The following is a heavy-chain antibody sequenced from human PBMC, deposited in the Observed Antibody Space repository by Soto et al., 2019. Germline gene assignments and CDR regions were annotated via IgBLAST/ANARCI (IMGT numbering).Heavy chain of an antibody. CDR1: GGSVSSGGYS. CDR3: ARTPTE. D-gene: IGHD4-17*01. J-gene: IGHJ4*02. Sequence: QVQLQESGPGLGKPSETLSLTCTVSGGSVSSGGYSWSWIRQPPGKGLEWIGYIYYSGSTNYNPSLKSRVTISVDTSKNQFSLKLSSVTAADTAVYYCARTPTEWGQGTLVTVSS. CDR2: IYYSGST. V-gene: IGHV4-61*08.